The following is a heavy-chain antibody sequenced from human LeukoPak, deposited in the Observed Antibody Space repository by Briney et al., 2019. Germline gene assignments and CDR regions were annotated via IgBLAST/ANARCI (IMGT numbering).Heavy chain of an antibody. CDR2: ISSSSSYI. V-gene: IGHV3-21*01. CDR1: GFTFSSYS. J-gene: IGHJ4*02. CDR3: ARDQGYYYDSSGYSIRGYFDY. Sequence: GGSLRLSCAASGFTFSSYSMNWVRQAPGKGLEWVSYISSSSSYIYYADSVKGRFTISRDNAKNSLYLQMNSLRAEDTAVYYCARDQGYYYDSSGYSIRGYFDYWGQGTLVTVSS. D-gene: IGHD3-22*01.